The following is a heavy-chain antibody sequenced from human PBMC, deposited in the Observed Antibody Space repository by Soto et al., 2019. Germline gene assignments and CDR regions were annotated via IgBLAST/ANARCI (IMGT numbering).Heavy chain of an antibody. D-gene: IGHD6-13*01. V-gene: IGHV2-5*02. CDR2: IYWDDDK. CDR3: AYSPRSSDQALDY. Sequence: QITLKESGPTLVKPTQTLTLTCTFSGFSLSTSGMGVAWIRQPPGKALEWLALIYWDDDKRYSPSLRNSLTISKDTAKYQVVLTLTNVDRVDTGTYFCAYSPRSSDQALDYWGQGTLVTVSS. CDR1: GFSLSTSGMG. J-gene: IGHJ4*02.